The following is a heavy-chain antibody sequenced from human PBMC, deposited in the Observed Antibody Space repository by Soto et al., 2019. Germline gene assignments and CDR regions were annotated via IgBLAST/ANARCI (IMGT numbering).Heavy chain of an antibody. D-gene: IGHD3-22*01. J-gene: IGHJ6*02. V-gene: IGHV3-7*01. CDR2: IKQDGGEK. CDR1: GFTFRVYS. Sequence: EMQLVESGGGLVQPGGSLRLSCAASGFTFRVYSMSWVRHAPGKGLEWVANIKQDGGEKDYVDSVRGRFTISRDNARNSLYLQMSSLRGDDTAVDPCERVRPRDYQDSSGYYYDNYGLDAWGQGTTVTVSS. CDR3: ERVRPRDYQDSSGYYYDNYGLDA.